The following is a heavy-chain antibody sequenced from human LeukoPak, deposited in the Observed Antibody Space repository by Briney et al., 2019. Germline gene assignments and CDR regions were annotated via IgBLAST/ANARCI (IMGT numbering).Heavy chain of an antibody. V-gene: IGHV3-30*03. CDR1: GFTFSSYG. CDR3: ASRLAYCGGDCYWYYFDY. Sequence: GGSLRLSCAASGFTFSSYGMHWVRQAPGKGLEWVAVISYDGSNKYYADSVKGRFTISRDNSKNTLYLQMNSLRAEDTAVYYCASRLAYCGGDCYWYYFDYWGQGTLVTVSS. J-gene: IGHJ4*02. CDR2: ISYDGSNK. D-gene: IGHD2-21*02.